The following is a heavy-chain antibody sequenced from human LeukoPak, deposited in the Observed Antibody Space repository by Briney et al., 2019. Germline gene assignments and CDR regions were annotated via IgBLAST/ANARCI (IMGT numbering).Heavy chain of an antibody. CDR3: VSGLAHARRSPLRY. Sequence: GGSLRLSCAASGFTLSSYSMNWVRQAPGKGLEWVSYISSRSSYIYYADSVKGRFTISRDNSKNTLYLQMNSLRAEDTAVYYCVSGLAHARRSPLRYWGQGTLVTVSS. J-gene: IGHJ4*02. D-gene: IGHD6-6*01. CDR1: GFTLSSYS. V-gene: IGHV3-21*04. CDR2: ISSRSSYI.